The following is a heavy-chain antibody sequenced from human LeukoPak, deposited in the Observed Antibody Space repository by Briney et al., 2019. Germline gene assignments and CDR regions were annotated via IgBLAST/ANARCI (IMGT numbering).Heavy chain of an antibody. J-gene: IGHJ5*02. V-gene: IGHV3-30*04. CDR3: ARDFDGGIAAGPLDP. CDR2: ISYDGSNK. D-gene: IGHD6-25*01. Sequence: GGSLRLSCVASGFTFSSYAMHWVRQAPGKGLEGVAVISYDGSNKYYADSVKGRFTISRDNSKNTLYLQMNSLRAEDTAVYYCARDFDGGIAAGPLDPWGQGTLVTVSS. CDR1: GFTFSSYA.